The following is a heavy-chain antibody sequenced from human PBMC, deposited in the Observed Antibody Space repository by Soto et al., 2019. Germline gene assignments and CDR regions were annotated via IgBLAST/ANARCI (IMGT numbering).Heavy chain of an antibody. Sequence: PSETLSLTCAVSCGSISSSNWWSWVRQPPGKGLEWIGKIYHSGSTNYNPSLKSRVTISVDKSKNQFSLKLSSVTAADTAVYYCRAVAGSGDYYGMDVWGQGTTVTVSS. D-gene: IGHD6-19*01. CDR2: IYHSGST. V-gene: IGHV4-4*02. CDR3: RAVAGSGDYYGMDV. CDR1: CGSISSSNW. J-gene: IGHJ6*02.